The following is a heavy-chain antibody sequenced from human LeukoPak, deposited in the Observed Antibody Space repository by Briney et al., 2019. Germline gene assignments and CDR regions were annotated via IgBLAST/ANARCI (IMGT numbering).Heavy chain of an antibody. CDR3: ARAGGWAREDYKGDAFDI. V-gene: IGHV1-18*01. J-gene: IGHJ3*02. Sequence: ASVKVSCKASGYTFTNYSISWVRQAPGQGLEWMGWISTYNGNSNYAQKLQDRVTMTTDTSTTTAYMDLRSLRSDDTAVYYCARAGGWAREDYKGDAFDIWGQGTMVTVSS. CDR2: ISTYNGNS. CDR1: GYTFTNYS. D-gene: IGHD6-19*01.